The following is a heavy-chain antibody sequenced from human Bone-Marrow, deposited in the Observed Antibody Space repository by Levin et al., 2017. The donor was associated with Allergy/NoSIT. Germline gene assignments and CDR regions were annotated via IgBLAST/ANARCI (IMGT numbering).Heavy chain of an antibody. CDR1: GFTFSSYS. CDR3: ARVSYQAYSSSCSDY. J-gene: IGHJ4*02. V-gene: IGHV3-21*01. D-gene: IGHD6-13*01. Sequence: GESLKISCAASGFTFSSYSMNWVRQAPGKGLEWVSSISSSSSYIYYADSVKGRFTISRDNAKNSLYLQMNSLRAEDTAVYYCARVSYQAYSSSCSDYWGQGTLVTVSS. CDR2: ISSSSSYI.